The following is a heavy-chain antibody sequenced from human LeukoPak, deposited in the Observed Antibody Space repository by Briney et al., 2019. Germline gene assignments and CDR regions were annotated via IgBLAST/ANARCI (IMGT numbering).Heavy chain of an antibody. J-gene: IGHJ4*02. CDR3: VRDPPGPPL. V-gene: IGHV6-1*01. Sequence: SQTLSLTCAISGDSVPSNSAAWNWIRQSPSRGLEWLGRTYHRSKWHYEYAVSVKSRITINPDISKNQVSLQLNSLTPDDTAVYYCVRDPPGPPLWGRGTPVTVSS. CDR2: TYHRSKWHY. CDR1: GDSVPSNSAA.